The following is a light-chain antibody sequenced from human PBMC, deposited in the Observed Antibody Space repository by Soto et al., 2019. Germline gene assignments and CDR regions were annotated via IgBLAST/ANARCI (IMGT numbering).Light chain of an antibody. CDR3: QSYDSSLGIF. CDR2: RNI. V-gene: IGLV1-40*01. J-gene: IGLJ2*01. CDR1: NSNIGAGYD. Sequence: QSALTQPPSVSGAPGQRVTLSCTKTNSNIGAGYDVHWYQQLPGAAPKLLVYRNINRPSGIPERFSGSKSGTSASLTITGLQAEDEADYYCQSYDSSLGIFFGGGTKLTVL.